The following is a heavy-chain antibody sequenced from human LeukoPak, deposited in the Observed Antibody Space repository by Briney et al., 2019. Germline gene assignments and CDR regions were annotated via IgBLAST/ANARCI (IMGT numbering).Heavy chain of an antibody. CDR1: GFTFRSFA. V-gene: IGHV3-23*01. CDR3: TKDPNGGYGGSFDP. D-gene: IGHD4-23*01. Sequence: GGSLRLSCAASGFTFRSFAMTWVRQAPGKGLEWVASITGNHGPTYNTDSVKDRFTISRDNSQNTLYLQMDSLRAEDTAVYYCTKDPNGGYGGSFDPWGQGTLVTVSS. J-gene: IGHJ5*02. CDR2: ITGNHGPT.